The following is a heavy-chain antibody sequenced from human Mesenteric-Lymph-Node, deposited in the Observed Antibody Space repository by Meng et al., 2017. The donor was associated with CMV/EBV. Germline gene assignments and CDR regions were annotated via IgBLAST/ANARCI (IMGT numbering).Heavy chain of an antibody. CDR1: AGSFIGYY. V-gene: IGHV4-34*01. Sequence: QWHLHQWGSGLLKPSETLSVTCAFDAGSFIGYYWNWIRQSPEKGLEWIGEINHSGSTTYNPSFTSRIIISVDTSTNQISLNMSSVTAADTAVYYCARGSSYDILTGYFDYWGQGALVTVSS. J-gene: IGHJ4*02. CDR2: INHSGST. D-gene: IGHD3-9*01. CDR3: ARGSSYDILTGYFDY.